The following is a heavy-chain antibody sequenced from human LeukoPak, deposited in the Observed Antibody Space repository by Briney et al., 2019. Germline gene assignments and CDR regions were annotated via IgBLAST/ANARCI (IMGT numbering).Heavy chain of an antibody. CDR1: GGSISGYY. J-gene: IGHJ4*02. Sequence: NPSETLSLTCTVSGGSISGYYWSWIRQPAWKGLEWIGRIYTSGYTNSNPSLRSRVTMSVDTSKNQFSLKLSSVTAADTAVYYCARDPGLDYLAAAAYYFDYWGQGTLVTVSS. D-gene: IGHD6-13*01. CDR3: ARDPGLDYLAAAAYYFDY. V-gene: IGHV4-4*07. CDR2: IYTSGYT.